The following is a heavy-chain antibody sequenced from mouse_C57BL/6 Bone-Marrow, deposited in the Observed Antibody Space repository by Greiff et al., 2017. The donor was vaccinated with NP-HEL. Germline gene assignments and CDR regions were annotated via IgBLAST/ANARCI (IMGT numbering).Heavy chain of an antibody. V-gene: IGHV1-69*01. CDR3: ARERWLFSDY. D-gene: IGHD2-3*01. Sequence: QVQLQQPGAELVMPGASVKLSCKASGYTFTSYWMHWVKQRPGQGLEWIGEIDPSDSYTNYNQKFKGKSTLTVDKSSSTAYMQLSSLTSEDSAVYFCARERWLFSDYWGQGTTLTVSS. CDR1: GYTFTSYW. CDR2: IDPSDSYT. J-gene: IGHJ2*01.